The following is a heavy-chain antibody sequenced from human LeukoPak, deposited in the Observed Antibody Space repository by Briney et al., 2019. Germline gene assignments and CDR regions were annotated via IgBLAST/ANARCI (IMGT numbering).Heavy chain of an antibody. J-gene: IGHJ4*02. CDR3: ASTKILGELSLYDY. D-gene: IGHD3-16*02. V-gene: IGHV4-59*08. Sequence: PSETLSLTCTVSGGSISSYYWSWIRQPPGKGLEWIGYIYYSGSTNYNPSLKSRVTISVDTSKSQFSLKLSSVTAADTAVYYCASTKILGELSLYDYWGQGTLVTVSS. CDR1: GGSISSYY. CDR2: IYYSGST.